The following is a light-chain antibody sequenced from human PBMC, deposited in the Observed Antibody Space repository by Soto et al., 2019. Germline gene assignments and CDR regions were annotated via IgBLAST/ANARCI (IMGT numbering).Light chain of an antibody. CDR2: AAS. CDR1: HSISSSY. Sequence: EIVMTQSPATLSVSPVERASLSSTAIHSISSSYLAWYQQKPGQAPRLLIYAASTRATGITARFSGRGSGTEFTLTISSLQSEDFAVYYCQQSNNWPWTFGQGTKVDIK. J-gene: IGKJ1*01. CDR3: QQSNNWPWT. V-gene: IGKV3-15*01.